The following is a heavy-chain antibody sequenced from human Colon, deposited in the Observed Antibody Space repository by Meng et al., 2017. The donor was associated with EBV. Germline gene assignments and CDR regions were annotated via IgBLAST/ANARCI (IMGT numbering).Heavy chain of an antibody. V-gene: IGHV4-4*02. Sequence: QLRVRGSGPALVKPSVTLSLTCAVSGDSITNHNWWAWVRQPPGKGLEWIGEIPHRGSSAYNPSLKSRVSMSIDKSKNQFSLKLTSVTAADTAVYHCLRGSGGSVWGQGTLVTVSS. CDR2: IPHRGSS. D-gene: IGHD3-10*01. CDR3: LRGSGGSV. CDR1: GDSITNHNW. J-gene: IGHJ1*01.